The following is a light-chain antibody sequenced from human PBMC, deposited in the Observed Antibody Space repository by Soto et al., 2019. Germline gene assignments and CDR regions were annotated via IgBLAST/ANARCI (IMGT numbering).Light chain of an antibody. CDR2: GAI. CDR1: QSVSSSY. CDR3: QHYGNSPAWT. V-gene: IGKV3-20*01. J-gene: IGKJ1*01. Sequence: EIVLTQSPGTLSLSPGERATLSCRASQSVSSSYLAWYQQKPGQAPRLLIYGAISRASGIPDRFSGRGSGTDFTLTISRLEPEDFAVYYCQHYGNSPAWTFGQGTKVEIK.